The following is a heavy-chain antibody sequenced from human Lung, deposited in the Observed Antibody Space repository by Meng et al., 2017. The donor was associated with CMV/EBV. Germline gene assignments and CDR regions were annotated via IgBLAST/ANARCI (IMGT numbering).Heavy chain of an antibody. CDR1: GGSIFNYY. V-gene: IGHV4-59*01. Sequence: SXTXSLXCTVSGGSIFNYYWSWIRQPPGKGLEWIGYIYYSGNTNYNPSLKSRVTIPVDTSKDQFSLKLSSVTAADTAVYYCARGDSGYDTPDYWGQGTLVTVSS. CDR3: ARGDSGYDTPDY. D-gene: IGHD5-12*01. CDR2: IYYSGNT. J-gene: IGHJ4*02.